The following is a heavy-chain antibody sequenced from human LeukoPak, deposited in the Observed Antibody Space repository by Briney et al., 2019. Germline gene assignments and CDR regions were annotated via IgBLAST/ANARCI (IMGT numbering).Heavy chain of an antibody. CDR3: AKRRYYYDSSGYYGPFDY. CDR1: GFTVSSNY. Sequence: SGGSLRLSCAASGFTVSSNYMSWVRQAPGKGLEWVSVIYSGGSTYYADSVKGRFTISRDNSKNTLYLQMNSLRAEDTAVYYCAKRRYYYDSSGYYGPFDYWGQGTLVTVSS. V-gene: IGHV3-66*04. J-gene: IGHJ4*02. D-gene: IGHD3-22*01. CDR2: IYSGGST.